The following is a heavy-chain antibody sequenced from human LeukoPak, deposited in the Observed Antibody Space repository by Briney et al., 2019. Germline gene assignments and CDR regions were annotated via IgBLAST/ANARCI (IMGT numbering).Heavy chain of an antibody. J-gene: IGHJ5*02. D-gene: IGHD5-12*01. CDR3: AREGYSGYDRWFDP. Sequence: SGTLSLTCAVSGGSISSSNWWSWVRQPPGQGLEWIGEIYHSGSTNYNPSLKSRVTISVDKSKNQFSLKLSSVTAADTAVYYCAREGYSGYDRWFDPWGQGTLVTVSS. V-gene: IGHV4-4*02. CDR1: GGSISSSNW. CDR2: IYHSGST.